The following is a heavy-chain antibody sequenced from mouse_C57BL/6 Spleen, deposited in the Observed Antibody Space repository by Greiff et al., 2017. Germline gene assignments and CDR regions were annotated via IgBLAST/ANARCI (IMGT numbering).Heavy chain of an antibody. CDR2: IYPGSGST. CDR1: GYTFTSYW. V-gene: IGHV1-55*01. Sequence: QVQLKQPGAELVKPGASVKMSCKASGYTFTSYWITWVKQRPGQGLEWIGDIYPGSGSTNYNEKFKSKATLTVDTSSSTAYMQLSSLTSEDSAVYYCARKGGFTRGFAYWGQGTLVTVSA. J-gene: IGHJ3*01. CDR3: ARKGGFTRGFAY.